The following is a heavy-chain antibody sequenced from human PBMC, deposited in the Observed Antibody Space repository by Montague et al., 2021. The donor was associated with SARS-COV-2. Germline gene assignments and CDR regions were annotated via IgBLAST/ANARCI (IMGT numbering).Heavy chain of an antibody. CDR3: ARGGTYHYGMDV. D-gene: IGHD3-16*01. J-gene: IGHJ6*02. V-gene: IGHV4/OR15-8*02. Sequence: EKNYTGNTNYNPSLKSRVTIFIDKSKNHFSLQLSSVTAADTAVYYCARGGTYHYGMDVWGQGTTVAVSS. CDR2: KNYTGNT.